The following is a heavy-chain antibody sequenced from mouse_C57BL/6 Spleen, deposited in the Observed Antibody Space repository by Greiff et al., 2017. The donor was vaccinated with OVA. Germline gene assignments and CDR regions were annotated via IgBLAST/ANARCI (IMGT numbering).Heavy chain of an antibody. D-gene: IGHD2-4*01. CDR2: IDPSDSYT. CDR3: ARDRGLRRGFAY. Sequence: QVQLQQPGAELVKPGASVKLSCKASGYTFTSYWMQWVKQRPGQGLEWIGAIDPSDSYTNYNQKVKGKATMTVDPSSSTAYMQLSSLTSEDSEGYYGARDRGLRRGFAYWGQGTLVTVSA. V-gene: IGHV1-50*01. CDR1: GYTFTSYW. J-gene: IGHJ3*01.